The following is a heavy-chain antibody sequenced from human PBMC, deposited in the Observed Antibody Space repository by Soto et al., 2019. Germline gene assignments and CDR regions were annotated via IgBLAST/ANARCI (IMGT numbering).Heavy chain of an antibody. Sequence: EVQLVQSGAEVKKPGESLRISCKGSGYSFTSYWISWVRQMPGKGREWMGRIDPSDSYTNYSPSFQGHVTISADKSISTAYLQWSSLKASDTAMYYCARRVTGTTGGPDWFDPWGQGTLVTVSS. CDR1: GYSFTSYW. CDR2: IDPSDSYT. V-gene: IGHV5-10-1*03. D-gene: IGHD1-7*01. J-gene: IGHJ5*02. CDR3: ARRVTGTTGGPDWFDP.